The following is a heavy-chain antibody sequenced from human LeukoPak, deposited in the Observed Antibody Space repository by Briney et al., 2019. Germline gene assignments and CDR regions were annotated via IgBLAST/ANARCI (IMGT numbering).Heavy chain of an antibody. CDR1: GDSISSGGYY. V-gene: IGHV4-31*03. J-gene: IGHJ4*02. Sequence: SETLSFTCTVSGDSISSGGYYWSWIRQHPGKGLEWIGYIYYSGSTYYNPSLKSRVTISVDTSNNQFSLELSSVTAADTAVYYCARTPGLAGYIHFDYWGQGTLVTVSS. CDR2: IYYSGST. D-gene: IGHD5-24*01. CDR3: ARTPGLAGYIHFDY.